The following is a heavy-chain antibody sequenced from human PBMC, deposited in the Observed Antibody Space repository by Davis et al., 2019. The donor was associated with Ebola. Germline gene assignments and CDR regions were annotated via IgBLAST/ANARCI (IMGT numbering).Heavy chain of an antibody. CDR2: IRSKSDGGTT. CDR3: TTEDGNDY. D-gene: IGHD5-24*01. J-gene: IGHJ4*02. V-gene: IGHV3-15*05. CDR1: GFTFHDVW. Sequence: GGSLRLSCAASGFTFHDVWMTWVRQAPGKGLEWVGRIRSKSDGGTTDYAAAVKGRFTISRDDSKDTLHLQMSSLKVEDTGVYYCTTEDGNDYWGQGTLVTVSS.